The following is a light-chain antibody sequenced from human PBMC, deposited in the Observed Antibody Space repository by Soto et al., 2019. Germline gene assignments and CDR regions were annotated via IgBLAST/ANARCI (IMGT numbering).Light chain of an antibody. V-gene: IGKV3-20*01. CDR2: SAS. J-gene: IGKJ1*01. Sequence: EIVLTQSPATLSLSPVEIAKLYFSSSQSVSSYLAWYQQKPGQAPRLLIYSASTRATGIPDRFSGSGSGTDFTLTIRRLEPEDSAVYYCQQYGSSPTWKCGQGTKGDIK. CDR1: QSVSSY. CDR3: QQYGSSPTWK.